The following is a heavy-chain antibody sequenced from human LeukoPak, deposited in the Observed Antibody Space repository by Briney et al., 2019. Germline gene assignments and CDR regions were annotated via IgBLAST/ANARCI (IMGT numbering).Heavy chain of an antibody. J-gene: IGHJ4*02. CDR3: AKGLTNLGDD. D-gene: IGHD3-9*01. Sequence: GGSLRLSCAASGFTFSSYGMHWVRQAPGKGLDWVAVISNDGSKKYYADSVKGRFTISRDNSKNTLSLQVSSLRTEDTAVYYCAKGLTNLGDDWGQGTLVTVSS. CDR1: GFTFSSYG. V-gene: IGHV3-30*18. CDR2: ISNDGSKK.